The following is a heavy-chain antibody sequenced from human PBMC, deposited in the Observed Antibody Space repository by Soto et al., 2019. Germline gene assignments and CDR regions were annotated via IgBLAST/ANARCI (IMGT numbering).Heavy chain of an antibody. V-gene: IGHV1-69*06. CDR2: IVPLFRTT. D-gene: IGHD5-12*01. Sequence: GASVKVSCKTSGGTFSSYAISWVRQAPGQGLEWMGGIVPLFRTTNYAQKFQGRVTITADTSTYTVYMELSGLRSGDTAVYYCARGGYSSSWSNLLAPSALDIRGQGPTLTVSS. J-gene: IGHJ6*02. CDR1: GGTFSSYA. CDR3: ARGGYSSSWSNLLAPSALDI.